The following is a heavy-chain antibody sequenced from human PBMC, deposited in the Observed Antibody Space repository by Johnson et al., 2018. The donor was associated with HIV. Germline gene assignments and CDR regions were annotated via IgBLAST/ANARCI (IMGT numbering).Heavy chain of an antibody. CDR2: IYSGGRT. Sequence: VQLVESGGGLIQPGGSLRLSCAASGFTVSDNYMTWVRQAQGKGLEWVSVIYSGGRTYYADFVQGRFTISRDNSKNTVYLLMNSLRGEDTAVYYCARILLGYCRAWGQGTMVTVSS. J-gene: IGHJ3*01. D-gene: IGHD2-15*01. CDR1: GFTVSDNY. V-gene: IGHV3-53*01. CDR3: ARILLGYCRA.